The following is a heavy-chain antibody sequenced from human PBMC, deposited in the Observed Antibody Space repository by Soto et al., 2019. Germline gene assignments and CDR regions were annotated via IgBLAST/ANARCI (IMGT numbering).Heavy chain of an antibody. CDR1: GRSITSGGYS. Sequence: SETLSLTCAVSGRSITSGGYSWSWIRQPPGKGLEWIGYIYHSGSTYYNPSLKSRVTISVDRSKNQFSLKLSSVTAADTAVYYCARTPDIWGQGTMVT. CDR3: ARTPDI. V-gene: IGHV4-30-2*01. CDR2: IYHSGST. J-gene: IGHJ3*02.